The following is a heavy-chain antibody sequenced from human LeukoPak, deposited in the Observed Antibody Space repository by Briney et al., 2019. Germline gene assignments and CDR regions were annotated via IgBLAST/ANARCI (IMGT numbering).Heavy chain of an antibody. CDR1: GFTFSSYW. J-gene: IGHJ4*02. V-gene: IGHV3-74*01. CDR3: ASDHYDSFDY. CDR2: INSDGSST. D-gene: IGHD3-16*01. Sequence: GGSLRVFCAASGFTFSSYWMHWVRQAPGKGLVWVSRINSDGSSTSYADSVKGRFTMSRDNAKNTLYLQMNSLRAEDTAVYYCASDHYDSFDYWGQGTLVTVSS.